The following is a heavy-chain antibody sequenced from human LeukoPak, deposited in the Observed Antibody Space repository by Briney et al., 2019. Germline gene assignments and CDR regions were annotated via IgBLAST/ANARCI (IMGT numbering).Heavy chain of an antibody. D-gene: IGHD6-19*01. CDR3: TRGRAAGD. CDR1: GGTFSSYT. V-gene: IGHV1-8*02. CDR2: VSPDSGDT. Sequence: ASVKVSCKASGGTFSSYTISWVRQAPGQGIEWMGWVSPDSGDTGYTPNFRGRVTMTTDTSINTAYMELTSLTSEDTAIYYCTRGRAAGDWGQGTLVTVSS. J-gene: IGHJ4*02.